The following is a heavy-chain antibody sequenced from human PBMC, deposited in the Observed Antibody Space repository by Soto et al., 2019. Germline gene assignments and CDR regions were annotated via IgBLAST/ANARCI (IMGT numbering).Heavy chain of an antibody. CDR1: GISFVDYA. CDR3: TGPTPFFNY. D-gene: IGHD1-7*01. J-gene: IGHJ4*02. CDR2: ITGGSDTT. V-gene: IGHV3-23*01. Sequence: GGSLRLSCAASGISFVDYAMSWVRQAPGKGLEWVSGITGGSDTTYYADSVKGRFTISRDNSKNTLFLQMNSLTGDDTAVYYCTGPTPFFNYWGRGTLVTVSS.